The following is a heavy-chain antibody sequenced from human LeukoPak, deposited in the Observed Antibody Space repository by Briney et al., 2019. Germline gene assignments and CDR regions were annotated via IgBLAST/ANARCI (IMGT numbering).Heavy chain of an antibody. V-gene: IGHV3-7*01. Sequence: GGSLRLSCGVSGFTYSSYWMSWVRQAPGKGLEGVANIKQDGSGTYYPDSMKGRFLISRDNPKNSLFLRISSLRAEDTGIYFCARGVYSSGWYPDTFDIWGQGTMVTVSS. D-gene: IGHD6-19*01. CDR3: ARGVYSSGWYPDTFDI. CDR1: GFTYSSYW. CDR2: IKQDGSGT. J-gene: IGHJ3*02.